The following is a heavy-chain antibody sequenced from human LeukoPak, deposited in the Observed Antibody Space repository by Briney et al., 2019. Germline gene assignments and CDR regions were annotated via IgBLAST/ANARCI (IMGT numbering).Heavy chain of an antibody. Sequence: GGSLRLSCAASGFIFSNYWMGWVRQAPGKRPEWVANMNKDGSEKYYADSVKGRFTISRDNARNSVYLQTNSLRVEDTAVYYCARDPVEWEQLLDYWGQGTLVTVSS. D-gene: IGHD1-26*01. CDR1: GFIFSNYW. V-gene: IGHV3-7*01. CDR3: ARDPVEWEQLLDY. CDR2: MNKDGSEK. J-gene: IGHJ4*02.